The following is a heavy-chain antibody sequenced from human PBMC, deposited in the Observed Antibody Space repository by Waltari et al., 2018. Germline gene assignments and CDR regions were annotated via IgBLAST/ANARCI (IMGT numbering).Heavy chain of an antibody. V-gene: IGHV4-59*11. J-gene: IGHJ5*02. D-gene: IGHD2-8*02. CDR2: IYYSGST. Sequence: QVQLQESGPGLVKPSETLSLTCTVSGGSISSHYWSWIRQPPGKGLEWIGYIYYSGSTNYNPSLKSRVTISVDTSKNQCSLKLSSVTAADTAVYYCARGGVGWFDPWGQGTLVTVSS. CDR1: GGSISSHY. CDR3: ARGGVGWFDP.